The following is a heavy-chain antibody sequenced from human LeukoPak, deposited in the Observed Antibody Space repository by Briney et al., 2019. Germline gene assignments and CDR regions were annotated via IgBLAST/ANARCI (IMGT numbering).Heavy chain of an antibody. CDR2: ISAYNGNT. CDR3: ARVGRITIFGVVTGGFDY. D-gene: IGHD3-3*01. CDR1: GYTFTSYG. Sequence: ASVKVSCKASGYTFTSYGISWVRQAPGQGLEWMGWISAYNGNTNYAQKLQGRVTMTTDTSTSTAYMELRSPRSDDTAVYYCARVGRITIFGVVTGGFDYWGQGTLATVSS. V-gene: IGHV1-18*01. J-gene: IGHJ4*02.